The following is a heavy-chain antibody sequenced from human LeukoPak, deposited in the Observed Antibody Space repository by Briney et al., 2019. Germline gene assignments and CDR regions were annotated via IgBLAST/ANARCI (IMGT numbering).Heavy chain of an antibody. Sequence: GGSLRLSCAASGFTFSDYAMSWVRQAPGKGLEWVANIKQDGSEKYYVDSVKGRFTISRDNAKNSLYLQMNSLRAEDTAVYYCAFTTEWFFDYWGQGTLVTVSS. J-gene: IGHJ4*02. CDR2: IKQDGSEK. CDR1: GFTFSDYA. CDR3: AFTTEWFFDY. D-gene: IGHD3-3*01. V-gene: IGHV3-7*01.